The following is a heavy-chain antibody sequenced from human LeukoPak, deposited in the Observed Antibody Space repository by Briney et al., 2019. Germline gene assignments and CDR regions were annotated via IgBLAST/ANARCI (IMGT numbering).Heavy chain of an antibody. CDR3: ARALTSSWLADAFDI. Sequence: SETLSLTCTVSGGSISSGDSYWSWLRQPPGTGLEWIGYIYYSGSTYYNPSLKSRVTISVDTSKNQFSLKLSSVTAADTAVYYCARALTSSWLADAFDIWGQGTMVTVSS. V-gene: IGHV4-30-4*08. J-gene: IGHJ3*02. CDR2: IYYSGST. CDR1: GGSISSGDSY. D-gene: IGHD6-13*01.